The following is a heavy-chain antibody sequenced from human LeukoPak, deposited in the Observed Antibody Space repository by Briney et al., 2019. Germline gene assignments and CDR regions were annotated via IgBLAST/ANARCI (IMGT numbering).Heavy chain of an antibody. CDR2: ISAYNGNT. Sequence: ASVKVSCKASGYTFTSYGISWVRQAPGQGLEWMGWISAYNGNTNYAQKLQGRATMTTDTSTSTAYMELRSLRSDDTAVYYCARDRRSGGFLEWLGNWFDPWGQGTLVTVSS. CDR1: GYTFTSYG. V-gene: IGHV1-18*01. D-gene: IGHD3-3*01. CDR3: ARDRRSGGFLEWLGNWFDP. J-gene: IGHJ5*02.